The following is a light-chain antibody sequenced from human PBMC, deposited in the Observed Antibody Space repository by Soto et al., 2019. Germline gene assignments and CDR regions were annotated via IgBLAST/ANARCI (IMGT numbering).Light chain of an antibody. J-gene: IGLJ2*01. V-gene: IGLV1-40*01. Sequence: QSVLTQPPSVSGAPGQRVTISCTGTSSNIGEGYDVPWYQQLPGTAPKLLIYGISNRPSGVPDRFSGSKSGTSASLAITGLQAEDEADYYCQSYDSSLSAVVFGGGTKLTVL. CDR2: GIS. CDR1: SSNIGEGYD. CDR3: QSYDSSLSAVV.